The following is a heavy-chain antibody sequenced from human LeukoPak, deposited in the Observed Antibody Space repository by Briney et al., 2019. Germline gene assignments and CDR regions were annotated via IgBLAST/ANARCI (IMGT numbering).Heavy chain of an antibody. D-gene: IGHD2-2*01. CDR2: ICSSSSYI. J-gene: IGHJ5*02. V-gene: IGHV3-21*01. Sequence: GSLRLSCAASGFTFSSYSMNWVRQAPGKGLEWVSSICSSSSYIYYADSVKGRFTISRDNAKNSLYLQMNSLRAEDTAVYYCARGDSSAAMPRNPWGQGTLVTVSS. CDR3: ARGDSSAAMPRNP. CDR1: GFTFSSYS.